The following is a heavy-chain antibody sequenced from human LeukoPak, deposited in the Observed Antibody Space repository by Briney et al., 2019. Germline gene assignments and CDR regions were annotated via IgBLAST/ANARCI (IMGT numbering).Heavy chain of an antibody. J-gene: IGHJ6*02. CDR1: GYRFSDHG. CDR3: ARRSGAWYYNAIDV. V-gene: IGHV1-18*04. D-gene: IGHD3-10*01. CDR2: LSVDNGYA. Sequence: ASVKVSCKASGYRFSDHGISWVRQAPGQGLEWMGWLSVDNGYAKYALRVQGRLTMTTDTSTTTAYMELRSLRPDDTAVYYCARRSGAWYYNAIDVWGQGTTVTVSS.